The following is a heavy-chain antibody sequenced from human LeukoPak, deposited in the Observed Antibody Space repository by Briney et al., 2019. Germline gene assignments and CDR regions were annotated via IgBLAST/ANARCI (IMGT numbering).Heavy chain of an antibody. V-gene: IGHV3-7*01. CDR2: IKHDSSET. Sequence: GGSLRLSCAASGFPISSYWMSWVRQVPGKGLESVAHIKHDSSETYYVDTVGGRFIISRDNAKNSLYLQMNSLRVEDTAVYHCARGPTDFDASDIWGHGTLVTVSS. CDR3: ARGPTDFDASDI. J-gene: IGHJ3*02. CDR1: GFPISSYW.